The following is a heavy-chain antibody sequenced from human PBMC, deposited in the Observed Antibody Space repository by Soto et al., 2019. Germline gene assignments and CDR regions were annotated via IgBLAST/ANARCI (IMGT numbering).Heavy chain of an antibody. CDR1: CCSLRSSSYL. D-gene: IGHD3-3*01. CDR3: ARQVDDFWRGYKGYMDV. Sequence: SGTPSPTCTFSCCSLRSSSYLWGLIRPPPGKGLEWLGSINYSGTTFYNPSLESRVTIPVDTSKNQFSLKLSSVTAADTAVYYCARQVDDFWRGYKGYMDVWGKGTTVTVSS. CDR2: INYSGTT. J-gene: IGHJ6*03. V-gene: IGHV4-39*01.